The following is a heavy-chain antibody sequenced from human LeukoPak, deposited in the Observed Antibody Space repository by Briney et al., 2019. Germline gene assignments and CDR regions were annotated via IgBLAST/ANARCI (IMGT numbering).Heavy chain of an antibody. D-gene: IGHD1-26*01. CDR1: GFTLSPYD. V-gene: IGHV3-13*04. J-gene: IGHJ2*01. Sequence: GGTLRLSCAASGFTLSPYDMHWVRSPTGKGLEWVSAIGPGGGTYYPGSVQGRFTLSRENAKNSLCLQMNSLRAGDTAVYYCVRATSGFDLWGRGTLVTVSS. CDR2: IGPGGGT. CDR3: VRATSGFDL.